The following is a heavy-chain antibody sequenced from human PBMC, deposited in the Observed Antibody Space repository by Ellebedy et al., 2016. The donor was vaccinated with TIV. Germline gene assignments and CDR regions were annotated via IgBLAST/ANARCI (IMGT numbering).Heavy chain of an antibody. V-gene: IGHV3-30*18. CDR1: GFTFSNYG. CDR2: ISYEGSNK. J-gene: IGHJ4*02. CDR3: GKEELVAVTPYLDY. D-gene: IGHD2-15*01. Sequence: GESLKISCAASGFTFSNYGMHLVRQAPGQGLEWVAVISYEGSNKDYADSVKGRFTISKDNSKNTLYLQMNSLRAEDKAVYYCGKEELVAVTPYLDYWGQGTLVTVSS.